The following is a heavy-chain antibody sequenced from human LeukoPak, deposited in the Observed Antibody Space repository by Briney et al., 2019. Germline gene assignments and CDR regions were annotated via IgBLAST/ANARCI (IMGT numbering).Heavy chain of an antibody. CDR1: GFTFDDYV. J-gene: IGHJ4*02. CDR2: ISWNSGRI. CDR3: ARGDGYKNFDS. Sequence: PGGSLRLSCAASGFTFDDYVMHWVRQATGKGLEWVSGISWNSGRIGYADSVKGRFTISRDNAKNSLYLQMNSLRDDDTALYFCARGDGYKNFDSWGQGTQVTVSS. V-gene: IGHV3-9*01. D-gene: IGHD5-24*01.